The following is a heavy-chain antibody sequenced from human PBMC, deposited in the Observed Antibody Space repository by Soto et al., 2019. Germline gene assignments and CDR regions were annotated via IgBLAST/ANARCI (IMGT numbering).Heavy chain of an antibody. CDR3: VREERDSCSGGNCFYFDY. V-gene: IGHV1-18*04. Sequence: QVHLVQSGAEVKKPGASVKVSCKASGYAFTSYGMSWVRQAPGQGLEWMGWINTYNSDTNSAPRLQGRITMTTDTSTSTAYLELRRLTSADTAVYYCVREERDSCSGGNCFYFDYWGQGTLVSVSS. CDR1: GYAFTSYG. D-gene: IGHD2-15*01. CDR2: INTYNSDT. J-gene: IGHJ4*02.